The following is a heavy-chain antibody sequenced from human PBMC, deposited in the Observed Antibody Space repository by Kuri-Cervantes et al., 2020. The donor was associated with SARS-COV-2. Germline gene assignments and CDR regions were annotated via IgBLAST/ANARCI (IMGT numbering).Heavy chain of an antibody. CDR2: INPNSGGT. CDR3: ARVIGSSWFRNYYYYMDV. V-gene: IGHV1-8*02. CDR1: GGTFSSYA. D-gene: IGHD6-13*01. Sequence: ASVKVSCKASGGTFSSYAISWVRQAPGQGLEWMGWINPNSGGTNYAQKFQGRVTMTRNTSISTAYMELSSLRSEDTAVYYCARVIGSSWFRNYYYYMDVWGKGTTVTVSS. J-gene: IGHJ6*03.